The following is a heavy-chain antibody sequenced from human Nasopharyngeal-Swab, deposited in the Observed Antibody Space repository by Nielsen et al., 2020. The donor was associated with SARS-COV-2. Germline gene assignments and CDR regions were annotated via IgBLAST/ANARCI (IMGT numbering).Heavy chain of an antibody. D-gene: IGHD3-9*01. J-gene: IGHJ6*02. CDR3: AKEAGYYDILTGYYLSLGYGMDV. CDR1: GLTFSSYG. Sequence: GGSLRLSCAASGLTFSSYGMHWVRQAPGKGLEWVADISYDGSNKYYADSVKGRFTISRDNSKNTLYLQMNSLRAEDTAVYYCAKEAGYYDILTGYYLSLGYGMDVWGQGTTVTVSS. CDR2: ISYDGSNK. V-gene: IGHV3-30*18.